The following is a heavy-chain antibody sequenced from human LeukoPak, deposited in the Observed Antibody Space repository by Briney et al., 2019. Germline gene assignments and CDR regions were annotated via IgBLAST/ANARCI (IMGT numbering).Heavy chain of an antibody. Sequence: GGSLRLSCAASGFTFSNAWMSWVRQAPGKGLEWVGRIKSKTDGGTTDYAAPVKGRFTISRDDSKNTLYLQMNSLRVEDAAVYYCAKANNGDYGLWFDPWGQGTLVTVSS. D-gene: IGHD4-17*01. CDR2: IKSKTDGGTT. CDR1: GFTFSNAW. CDR3: AKANNGDYGLWFDP. J-gene: IGHJ5*02. V-gene: IGHV3-15*01.